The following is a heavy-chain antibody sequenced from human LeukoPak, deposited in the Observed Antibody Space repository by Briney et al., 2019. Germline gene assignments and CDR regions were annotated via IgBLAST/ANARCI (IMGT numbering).Heavy chain of an antibody. CDR2: IIRDGSHT. CDR1: GFTFNTYW. Sequence: GGSLRLSCAASGFTFNTYWMHWVRQAPGKGLVWVSRIIRDGSHTDYAGSVEGRFTISRDNARNTLYLQMNSLRAEDTAIYYCVRDGDAYNFDYWGRETLVTVSS. CDR3: VRDGDAYNFDY. J-gene: IGHJ4*02. D-gene: IGHD5-24*01. V-gene: IGHV3-74*01.